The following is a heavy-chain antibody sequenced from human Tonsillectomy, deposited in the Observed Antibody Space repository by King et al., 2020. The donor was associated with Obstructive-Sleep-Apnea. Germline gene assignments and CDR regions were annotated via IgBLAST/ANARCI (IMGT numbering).Heavy chain of an antibody. CDR3: TTDGCSSTSCYDNWFDP. V-gene: IGHV3-15*01. CDR1: GFPFSNAW. CDR2: IKSKTDGGTT. J-gene: IGHJ5*02. D-gene: IGHD2-2*01. Sequence: VQLVEFGGGLVKPGGSLRLSCAASGFPFSNAWMSWVRQAPGKGLEWGGRIKSKTDGGTTDYAAPVKGRCIILRYDSKNTLYLQMNSLKTKDTAVYYCTTDGCSSTSCYDNWFDPWGQGTLVTVSS.